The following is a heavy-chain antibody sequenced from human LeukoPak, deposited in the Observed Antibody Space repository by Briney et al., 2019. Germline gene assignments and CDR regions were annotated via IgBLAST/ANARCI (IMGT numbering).Heavy chain of an antibody. CDR3: ARHSGSGSLSRPFDP. CDR1: GGSVTSGGFY. CDR2: IYYTGST. D-gene: IGHD3-10*01. V-gene: IGHV4-39*01. Sequence: SETLSLTCSVSGGSVTSGGFYWGWLGQPPGKEPEWIATIYYTGSTYYNPSLKSRVTISIDTSKNQFSPRLTSVTATDTAVYHCARHSGSGSLSRPFDPWGQGTLVTVSS. J-gene: IGHJ5*02.